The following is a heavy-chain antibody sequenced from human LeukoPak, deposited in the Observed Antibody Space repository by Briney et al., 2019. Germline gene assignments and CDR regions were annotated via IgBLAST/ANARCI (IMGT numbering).Heavy chain of an antibody. CDR1: GFTFDDYS. J-gene: IGHJ4*02. Sequence: GRSLRLSCAASGFTFDDYSMHWVRQGPGKGLEWVSVISWDGGSTSYADSVKGRFTISRDNSKNSLYLQMNSLRSEDSALYYCAQDRRGDDYWGQGTLVTVSS. V-gene: IGHV3-43*01. D-gene: IGHD3-16*01. CDR3: AQDRRGDDY. CDR2: ISWDGGST.